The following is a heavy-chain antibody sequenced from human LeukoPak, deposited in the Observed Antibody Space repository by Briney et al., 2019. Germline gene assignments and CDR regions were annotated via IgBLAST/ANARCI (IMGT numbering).Heavy chain of an antibody. V-gene: IGHV3-23*01. CDR3: AKDFVSGSWGP. Sequence: GGSLRLSCAASEFSVGSNYMTWVRQAPGKGLEWVSLISGSGVNTYYADSVKGRFTISRDNSKNTLYLQMNSLRAEDTALYYCAKDFVSGSWGPWGQGTLVTVSS. CDR1: EFSVGSNY. CDR2: ISGSGVNT. D-gene: IGHD3-10*01. J-gene: IGHJ5*02.